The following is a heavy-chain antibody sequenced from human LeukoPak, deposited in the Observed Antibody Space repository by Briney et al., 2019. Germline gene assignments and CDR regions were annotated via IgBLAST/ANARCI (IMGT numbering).Heavy chain of an antibody. V-gene: IGHV4-39*07. J-gene: IGHJ3*02. Sequence: PSETLSLTCAVSGGSISSSSYYWGWIRRPPGKGLEWIGSIYYSVSTYYNPSLKSRVTISVDTSKNQFSLKLSSVTAADTAVYYCARERDVLQGGAFDIWGQGTMVAVSS. CDR1: GGSISSSSYY. D-gene: IGHD1-1*01. CDR3: ARERDVLQGGAFDI. CDR2: IYYSVST.